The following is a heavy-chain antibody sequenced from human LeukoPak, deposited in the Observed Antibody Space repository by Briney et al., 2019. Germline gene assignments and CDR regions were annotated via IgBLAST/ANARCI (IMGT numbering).Heavy chain of an antibody. CDR1: GYTFTNYW. Sequence: GESLKISCKGSGYTFTNYWIGWVRQMPGKGLEWMGIIYPGDSDTRYSPSFQGQVTISADKSISTAYLQWSSLKASDTAMYYCARHIGSVVVAPFWFDPWGQGTLVTVSS. D-gene: IGHD2-15*01. J-gene: IGHJ5*02. CDR3: ARHIGSVVVAPFWFDP. CDR2: IYPGDSDT. V-gene: IGHV5-51*01.